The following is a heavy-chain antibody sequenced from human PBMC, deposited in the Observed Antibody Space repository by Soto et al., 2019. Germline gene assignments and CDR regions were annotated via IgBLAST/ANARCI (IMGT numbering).Heavy chain of an antibody. Sequence: QSQTLSLTCAISGDSVSSNTASWNWIRQSPSRGLEWLGKTYYRSKWFNDYAVSVKSRITVNPDTSKNQFSLQLNSVTPEDTAVYYCARASVTTRSAFDIWGQGTMVTVSS. CDR2: TYYRSKWFN. CDR3: ARASVTTRSAFDI. V-gene: IGHV6-1*01. J-gene: IGHJ3*02. CDR1: GDSVSSNTAS. D-gene: IGHD4-17*01.